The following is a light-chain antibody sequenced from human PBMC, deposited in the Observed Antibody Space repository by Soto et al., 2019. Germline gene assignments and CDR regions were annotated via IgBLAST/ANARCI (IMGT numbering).Light chain of an antibody. Sequence: QSALTQPASVSGSPGQSIAISCTGTSSDVGGYDYVSWYQHHPGKAPKLLICDVSNRPSGVSNRFSGSKSGNTASLTISGLQAEDEADYYCSSYTSSSLYVFGTGTKLTV. CDR2: DVS. CDR1: SSDVGGYDY. J-gene: IGLJ1*01. CDR3: SSYTSSSLYV. V-gene: IGLV2-14*03.